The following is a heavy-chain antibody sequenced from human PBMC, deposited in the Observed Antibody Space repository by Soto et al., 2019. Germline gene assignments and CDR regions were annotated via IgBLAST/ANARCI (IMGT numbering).Heavy chain of an antibody. Sequence: GGSLRLSCAASGFTFSSYWMSWVRQAPGKGLEWVANIKQDGSEKYYVDSVKGRFTIPRDNAKNSLYLQMNSLRAEDTAVYYCARGGIGVVPAAMLFDAFDIWGQGTMVTVSS. J-gene: IGHJ3*02. CDR2: IKQDGSEK. CDR1: GFTFSSYW. CDR3: ARGGIGVVPAAMLFDAFDI. V-gene: IGHV3-7*01. D-gene: IGHD2-2*01.